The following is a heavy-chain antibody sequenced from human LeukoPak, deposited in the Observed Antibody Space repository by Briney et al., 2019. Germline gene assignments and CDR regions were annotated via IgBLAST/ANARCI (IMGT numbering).Heavy chain of an antibody. J-gene: IGHJ4*02. CDR3: ARLPKYYYDNSDYSGYYFDY. V-gene: IGHV4-39*01. Sequence: SETLSLTCTVCGGYISRSSYYWGWSRQPPGKGLEWIGSIYYSGSTYYNPSLKSRVTISVDTSKTQFSLKLRSVTAADTAVYYCARLPKYYYDNSDYSGYYFDYWGQGTLVTVSS. CDR2: IYYSGST. CDR1: GGYISRSSYY. D-gene: IGHD3-22*01.